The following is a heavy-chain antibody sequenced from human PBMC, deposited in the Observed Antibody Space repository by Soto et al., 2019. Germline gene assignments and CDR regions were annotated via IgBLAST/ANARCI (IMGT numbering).Heavy chain of an antibody. CDR2: ISWNSGNI. CDR3: AKGLYSGWWALDY. D-gene: IGHD6-19*01. CDR1: GFTFADFS. J-gene: IGHJ4*02. V-gene: IGHV3-9*01. Sequence: SLRLSCAASGFTFADFSMDWVRQASGKGLEWVSSISWNSGNIIYADSVKGRFTISRDDATLYLQMNSLRADDSALYYCAKGLYSGWWALDYWGQGT.